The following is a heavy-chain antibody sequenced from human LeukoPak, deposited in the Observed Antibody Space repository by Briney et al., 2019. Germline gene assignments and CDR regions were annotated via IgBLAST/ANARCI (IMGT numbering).Heavy chain of an antibody. Sequence: SETLSLTCTVSGGPISSTNFYWGWIRQPPGKGLEWIGSVHSNGNSYYNPSLKSRVTNSVDTSKNPCSLNLRSVTAAYTAVYSCASHAGSGSYPTYGGQGTLVTVSS. CDR2: VHSNGNS. CDR3: ASHAGSGSYPTY. CDR1: GGPISSTNFY. D-gene: IGHD1-26*01. J-gene: IGHJ4*02. V-gene: IGHV4-39*01.